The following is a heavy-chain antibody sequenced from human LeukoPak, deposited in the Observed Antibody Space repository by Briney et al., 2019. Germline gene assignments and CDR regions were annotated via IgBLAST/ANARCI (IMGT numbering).Heavy chain of an antibody. J-gene: IGHJ6*03. CDR2: INHSGST. CDR3: ARHTAVAGKGVLDYYYYYYMDV. Sequence: SETLSLTCTVSGGSISTSNYYWGWVRQPPGKGLEWIGEINHSGSTNYNPSLKSRVTISVDTSKNQFSLKLSSVTAADTAVYYCARHTAVAGKGVLDYYYYYYMDVWGKGTTVTISS. CDR1: GGSISTSNYY. D-gene: IGHD6-19*01. V-gene: IGHV4-39*01.